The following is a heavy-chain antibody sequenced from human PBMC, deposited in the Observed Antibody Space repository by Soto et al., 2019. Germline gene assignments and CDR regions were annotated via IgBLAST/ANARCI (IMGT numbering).Heavy chain of an antibody. Sequence: GGSLRLSCAASGFTISNYAMHWVRQAPGKGLEWVAVISHDGNEEYYADSVKGRVTISRDSSKNTLYLQMNSLRPEDTAVYFCARPQRGYNYGRYYYFGMGVWGQGTTVTVSS. D-gene: IGHD5-18*01. CDR3: ARPQRGYNYGRYYYFGMGV. CDR2: ISHDGNEE. CDR1: GFTISNYA. J-gene: IGHJ6*02. V-gene: IGHV3-30-3*01.